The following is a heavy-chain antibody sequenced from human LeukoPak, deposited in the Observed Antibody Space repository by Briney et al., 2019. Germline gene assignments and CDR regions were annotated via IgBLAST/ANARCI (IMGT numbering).Heavy chain of an antibody. Sequence: ASVKVSCKASGYTFTSYYIHWVRQAPGQGLEWMGIINPSGGSTSYTQKFQGRVTMTRDTSTSTVYMELSSLRSEDTAVYYCASISGSYSLAFDYWGQGTLVTVS. D-gene: IGHD1-26*01. CDR1: GYTFTSYY. CDR3: ASISGSYSLAFDY. V-gene: IGHV1-46*01. CDR2: INPSGGST. J-gene: IGHJ4*02.